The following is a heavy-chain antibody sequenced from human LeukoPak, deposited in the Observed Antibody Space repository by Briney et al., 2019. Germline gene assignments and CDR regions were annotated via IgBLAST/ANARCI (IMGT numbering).Heavy chain of an antibody. CDR3: AKVREPYSSWGFDY. Sequence: TGGSLRLSCAASGFTFSSYGMHWVRQAPGKGLEWVAFIRYDGSNKYYADSVKGRFTISRDNSKNTLYLQMNSLRAEDTAVYYCAKVREPYSSWGFDYWGQGTLVTVSS. CDR2: IRYDGSNK. CDR1: GFTFSSYG. D-gene: IGHD6-13*01. V-gene: IGHV3-30*02. J-gene: IGHJ4*02.